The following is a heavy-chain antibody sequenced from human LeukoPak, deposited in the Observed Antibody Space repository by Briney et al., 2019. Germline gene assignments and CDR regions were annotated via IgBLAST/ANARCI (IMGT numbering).Heavy chain of an antibody. J-gene: IGHJ4*02. Sequence: GGSLRLSCEVSQFPFSHFAMHWVRQAPGKGLEWVAVVSSHGSDGYYADSVRGRFTISRDNSKNTLYLQIDSLRVEDTAIYYCTRDAGNFNDFDYWGQGTLVTVSS. D-gene: IGHD5-24*01. CDR1: QFPFSHFA. V-gene: IGHV3-30*04. CDR3: TRDAGNFNDFDY. CDR2: VSSHGSDG.